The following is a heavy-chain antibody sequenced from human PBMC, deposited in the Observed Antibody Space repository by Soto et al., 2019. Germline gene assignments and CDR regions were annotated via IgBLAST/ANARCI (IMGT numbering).Heavy chain of an antibody. CDR1: GFTFSSYA. CDR3: AKYGDAVAKKYYFDY. CDR2: ISGSGGST. Sequence: GGSLRLSCAASGFTFSSYAMSWVRQAPGKGLEWVSAISGSGGSTYYAGSVKGRFTISRDNSKNTLYLQMNSLRAEDTAVYYCAKYGDAVAKKYYFDYWGQGTLVTVSS. J-gene: IGHJ4*02. D-gene: IGHD6-19*01. V-gene: IGHV3-23*01.